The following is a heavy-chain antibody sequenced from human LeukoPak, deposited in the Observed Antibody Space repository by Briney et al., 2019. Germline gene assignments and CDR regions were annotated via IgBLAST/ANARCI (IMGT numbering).Heavy chain of an antibody. CDR3: ARDRVATNPYWCFDL. Sequence: ASVKVSCKASGYTFTTYGISWVRQAPGQGLEWVGWISPYNGNNKYAQRLQGRVTMTTDTSTSTAYMELRSLRSDDTAVYYCARDRVATNPYWCFDLWGRGTLVTVSS. CDR1: GYTFTTYG. CDR2: ISPYNGNN. J-gene: IGHJ2*01. V-gene: IGHV1-18*01. D-gene: IGHD5-12*01.